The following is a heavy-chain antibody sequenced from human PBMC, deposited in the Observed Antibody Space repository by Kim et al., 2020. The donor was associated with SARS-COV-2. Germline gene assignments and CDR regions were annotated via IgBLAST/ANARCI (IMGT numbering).Heavy chain of an antibody. D-gene: IGHD3-22*01. J-gene: IGHJ5*02. Sequence: SETLSLTCAVYGGSFSGYYWSWIRQPPGKGLEWIGEINHSGSTNYNPSLKSRVTISVDTSKNQFSLKLSSVTAADTAVYYCARGSRRGIVVATPGWWFDP. CDR3: ARGSRRGIVVATPGWWFDP. CDR2: INHSGST. CDR1: GGSFSGYY. V-gene: IGHV4-34*01.